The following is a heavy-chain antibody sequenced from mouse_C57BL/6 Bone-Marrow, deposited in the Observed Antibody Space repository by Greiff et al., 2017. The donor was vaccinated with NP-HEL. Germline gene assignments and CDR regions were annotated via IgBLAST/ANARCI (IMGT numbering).Heavy chain of an antibody. D-gene: IGHD1-1*01. J-gene: IGHJ2*01. V-gene: IGHV1-55*01. CDR3: ARGNYYGSSWN. CDR1: GYTFTSYW. Sequence: QVHVKQPGAELVKPGASVKMSCKASGYTFTSYWITWVKQRPGQGLEWIGDIYPGSGSTNYNEKFKSKATLTVDTSSSTAYMQLSSLTSEDSAVYYCARGNYYGSSWNWGQGTTLTVSS. CDR2: IYPGSGST.